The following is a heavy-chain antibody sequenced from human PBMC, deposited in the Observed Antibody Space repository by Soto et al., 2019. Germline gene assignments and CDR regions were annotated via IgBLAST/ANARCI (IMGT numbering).Heavy chain of an antibody. D-gene: IGHD6-6*01. J-gene: IGHJ4*02. Sequence: SLRLSCEASGFTSGTYAMSWVRQAPGKGLEWVSSITGTGGTTDYADSVKGRFTISRDTSRNTLYLQMSRLSVDDTAIYYCAREYRTSSQFDYWGQGTLVTVSS. CDR2: ITGTGGTT. V-gene: IGHV3-23*01. CDR3: AREYRTSSQFDY. CDR1: GFTSGTYA.